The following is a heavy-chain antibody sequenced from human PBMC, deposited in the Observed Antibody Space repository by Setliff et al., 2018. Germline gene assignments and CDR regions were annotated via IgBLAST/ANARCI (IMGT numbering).Heavy chain of an antibody. V-gene: IGHV4-39*01. CDR2: IYYSGNN. Sequence: SETLSLTCTVSGGSMITNDYFWGWIRQPPGKGLEWIGRIYYSGNNYYNASLKSRLTISVDTSKNQFSLKLRSVTAADTAVYYCARTGTYRYFDYWGQGILVTVSS. J-gene: IGHJ4*02. D-gene: IGHD1-1*01. CDR1: GGSMITNDYF. CDR3: ARTGTYRYFDY.